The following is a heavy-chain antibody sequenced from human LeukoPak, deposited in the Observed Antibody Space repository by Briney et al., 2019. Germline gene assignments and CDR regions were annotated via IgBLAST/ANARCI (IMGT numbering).Heavy chain of an antibody. V-gene: IGHV3-30*04. CDR3: AREGSSGWYRGAFDI. D-gene: IGHD6-19*01. CDR2: ISYDGSNK. CDR1: GLTFSSYA. J-gene: IGHJ3*02. Sequence: GRSLRLSCAASGLTFSSYAMHWVRQAPGKGLERVAVISYDGSNKYYADSVKGRFTISRDNSKNTLYLQMNSLRAEDTAVYYCAREGSSGWYRGAFDIWGQGTMVTVSS.